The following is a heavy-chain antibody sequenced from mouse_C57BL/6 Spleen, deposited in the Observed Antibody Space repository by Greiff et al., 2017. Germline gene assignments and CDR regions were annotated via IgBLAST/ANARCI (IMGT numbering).Heavy chain of an antibody. CDR1: GYSITSGYY. CDR3: ARDSWFAY. Sequence: EVKLVESGPGLVKPSQSLSLTCSVTGYSITSGYYWNWIRQFPGNKLEWMGYISYDGSNNYNPSLKNRISITRDTSQNQFFLKLNSVTTEDTATYYCARDSWFAYWGQGTLVTVSA. V-gene: IGHV3-6*01. CDR2: ISYDGSN. J-gene: IGHJ3*01.